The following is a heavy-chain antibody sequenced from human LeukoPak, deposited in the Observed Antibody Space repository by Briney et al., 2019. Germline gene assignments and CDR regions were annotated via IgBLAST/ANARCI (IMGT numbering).Heavy chain of an antibody. D-gene: IGHD5-18*01. Sequence: GGSLRLSCAASGFTFSSYSMNWVRQAPGKGLGWVSYISSSSSTIYYADSVKGRFTISRDNAKNSLYLQMNSLRAEDTAVYYCARDDEYSYGPYYYYYMDVWGKGTTVTVSS. J-gene: IGHJ6*03. CDR1: GFTFSSYS. V-gene: IGHV3-48*01. CDR2: ISSSSSTI. CDR3: ARDDEYSYGPYYYYYMDV.